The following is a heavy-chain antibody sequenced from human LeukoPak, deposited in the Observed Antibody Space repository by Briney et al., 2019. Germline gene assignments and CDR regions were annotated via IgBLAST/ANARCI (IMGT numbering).Heavy chain of an antibody. V-gene: IGHV3-23*01. D-gene: IGHD2-21*02. Sequence: SGGSLRLSCAASGFTFSGYAMSWVRQAPGKGLEWVSAISGSGVDTYYADSVKGRFTISRDNSKNTLYMQMNSLRAEDTAVYFCARRGAGGDWGAFDIWGQGTMVTVST. CDR3: ARRGAGGDWGAFDI. CDR2: ISGSGVDT. CDR1: GFTFSGYA. J-gene: IGHJ3*02.